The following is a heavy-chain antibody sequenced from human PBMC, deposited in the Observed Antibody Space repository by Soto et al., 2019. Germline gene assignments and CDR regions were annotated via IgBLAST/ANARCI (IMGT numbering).Heavy chain of an antibody. CDR1: GFTFSSYG. Sequence: GGSLRLSCAASGFTFSSYGMHWVRQAPGKGLEWVAVISYDGSNKYYADSVKGRFTISRDNSKNTLYLQMNSLRAEDAAVYYCAKGTWFDPWGQGTLVTVSS. CDR2: ISYDGSNK. CDR3: AKGTWFDP. V-gene: IGHV3-30*18. J-gene: IGHJ5*02.